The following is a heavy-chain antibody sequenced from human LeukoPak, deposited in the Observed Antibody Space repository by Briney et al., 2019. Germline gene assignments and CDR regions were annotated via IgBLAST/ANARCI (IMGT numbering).Heavy chain of an antibody. CDR3: ASRYCSSTSCYFDY. CDR2: INHSGST. V-gene: IGHV4-34*01. CDR1: GGSFSGYY. D-gene: IGHD2-2*01. Sequence: SETLSLTCAVYGGSFSGYYWSWIRQPPGKGLEWIGEINHSGSTNYNPSLKSRVTISVDTSKNQFSLKLSSVTAADTAVYYCASRYCSSTSCYFDYWGQGTLVTVSS. J-gene: IGHJ4*02.